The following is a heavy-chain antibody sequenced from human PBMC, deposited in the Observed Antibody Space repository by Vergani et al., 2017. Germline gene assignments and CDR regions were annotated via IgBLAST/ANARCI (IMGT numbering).Heavy chain of an antibody. CDR1: GYTFTNYD. J-gene: IGHJ4*02. V-gene: IGHV1-8*03. CDR3: ARGLSGYCSGDKCYIHPLFDS. D-gene: IGHD2-15*01. Sequence: QVQLWQSGAEVKKTGASVKVSCKASGYTFTNYDINWVRRATGQGLEWMGWMNPISGNTGFAQKFRGRANITRDTSISTAYIELSSLRSEETALYYCARGLSGYCSGDKCYIHPLFDSWGQGTLFTVSS. CDR2: MNPISGNT.